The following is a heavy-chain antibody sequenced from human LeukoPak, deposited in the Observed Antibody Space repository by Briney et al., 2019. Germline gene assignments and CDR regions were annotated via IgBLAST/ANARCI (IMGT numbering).Heavy chain of an antibody. Sequence: ASVKVSCKVSGYTLTELSMHWVRQAPGKGLEWMGGFDPEDGETIYAQKFQGRVTMTEDTSTDTAYMELSSLRSEDTAVYYCATASQRGNGYFHKLFRPWGQGNPVTVSS. D-gene: IGHD3-22*01. CDR3: ATASQRGNGYFHKLFRP. V-gene: IGHV1-24*01. CDR2: FDPEDGET. CDR1: GYTLTELS. J-gene: IGHJ5*01.